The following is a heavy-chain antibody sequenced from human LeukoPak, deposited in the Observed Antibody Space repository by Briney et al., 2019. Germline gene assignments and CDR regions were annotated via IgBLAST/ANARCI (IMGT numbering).Heavy chain of an antibody. CDR3: ARDIELST. CDR1: GFTFSSYG. V-gene: IGHV3-33*05. CDR2: ISYDGSNK. Sequence: PGGSLRLSCAASGFTFSSYGMHWVRQAPGKGLEWVAVISYDGSNKYYADSVKGRFTISRDSSKSMLYLQMDSLRAEDTAIYYCARDIELSTWGQGTMVSV. D-gene: IGHD1-7*01. J-gene: IGHJ3*01.